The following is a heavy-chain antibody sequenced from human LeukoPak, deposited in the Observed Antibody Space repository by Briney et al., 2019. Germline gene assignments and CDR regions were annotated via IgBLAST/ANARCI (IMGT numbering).Heavy chain of an antibody. CDR1: GFTFSSYA. V-gene: IGHV3-30*01. D-gene: IGHD6-13*01. CDR2: VSYDGGAK. CDR3: ARAGGDSSWFY. J-gene: IGHJ4*02. Sequence: PGKSLRLSCAASGFTFSSYAIHWVRQAPGKGLEWVAVVSYDGGAKYYADSEKGRFTISRDNSKNTVYLQMDSLRPDDTAMYYCARAGGDSSWFYWGQGALVTVSS.